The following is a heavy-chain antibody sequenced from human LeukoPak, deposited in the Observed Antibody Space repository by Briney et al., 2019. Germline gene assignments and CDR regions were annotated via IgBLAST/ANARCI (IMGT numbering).Heavy chain of an antibody. CDR2: ISYDGSNK. J-gene: IGHJ4*02. Sequence: PGRSLRLSCAASGFTFSRYAMHWVRQAPGKGLEWVAVISYDGSNKYYADSVKGRFTISRDNSKNTLYLQMNSLRAEDTAVYYCAREPDIVVVPAASLDYWSQGTLVTASS. V-gene: IGHV3-30-3*01. CDR1: GFTFSRYA. CDR3: AREPDIVVVPAASLDY. D-gene: IGHD2-2*01.